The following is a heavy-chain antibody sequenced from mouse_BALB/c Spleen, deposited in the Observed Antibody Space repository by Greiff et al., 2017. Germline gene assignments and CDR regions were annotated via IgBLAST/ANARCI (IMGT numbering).Heavy chain of an antibody. J-gene: IGHJ2*01. D-gene: IGHD2-14*01. CDR2: IDPETGGT. CDR3: TRREYYRYDCDY. V-gene: IGHV1-15*01. CDR1: GYTFTDYE. Sequence: QVQLKQSGAELVRPGASVTLSCKASGYTFTDYEMHWVKQTPVHGLEWIGAIDPETGGTAYNQKFKGKATLTADKSSSTAYMELRSLTSEDSAVYYCTRREYYRYDCDYWGQGTTLTVSS.